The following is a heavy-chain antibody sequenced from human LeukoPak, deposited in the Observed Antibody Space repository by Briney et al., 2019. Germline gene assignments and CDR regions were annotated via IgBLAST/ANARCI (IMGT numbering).Heavy chain of an antibody. J-gene: IGHJ3*02. CDR3: ARGLLDGGTHPAAFDI. CDR2: IYYSGST. V-gene: IGHV4-59*01. D-gene: IGHD5-24*01. CDR1: GGSISSYY. Sequence: SVTLSLTCTVSGGSISSYYWSWIRQPPGKGLEWIGYIYYSGSTNYNPSLKSRVTISVDTSKNQFSLKLSSVTAADTAVYYCARGLLDGGTHPAAFDIWGQGTMVTVSS.